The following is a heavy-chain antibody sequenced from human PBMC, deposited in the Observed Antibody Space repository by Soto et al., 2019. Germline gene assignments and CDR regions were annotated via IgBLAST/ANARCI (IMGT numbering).Heavy chain of an antibody. J-gene: IGHJ3*02. D-gene: IGHD5-18*01. CDR1: GFTFSSYW. CDR3: ARERRYTSGAYAFDI. Sequence: EVQLVESGGDLVQPGGSLRLSCAASGFTFSSYWMHWVRQAPGKGLVWVSRIDSDGSTTSYADSVKGRFTISRDNDKTTLYLQMSSLRAEDTAVYYCARERRYTSGAYAFDIWGQGTMVTVSS. CDR2: IDSDGSTT. V-gene: IGHV3-74*01.